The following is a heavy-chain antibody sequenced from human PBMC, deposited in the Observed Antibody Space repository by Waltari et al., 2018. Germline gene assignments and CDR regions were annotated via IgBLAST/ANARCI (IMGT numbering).Heavy chain of an antibody. V-gene: IGHV3-15*01. J-gene: IGHJ4*02. D-gene: IGHD3-10*01. Sequence: EVQMVESGGDLVKPGGSLRLSCAASGLPFSRATMTWVRQAPGRGREGVRKAKSKPEGGAIDYAAPVRGRFNILRDDSKNTLYLQMNSLRTEDTGVYYCIHYGPETYSTDKWGPGTLVTVSS. CDR1: GLPFSRAT. CDR2: AKSKPEGGAI. CDR3: IHYGPETYSTDK.